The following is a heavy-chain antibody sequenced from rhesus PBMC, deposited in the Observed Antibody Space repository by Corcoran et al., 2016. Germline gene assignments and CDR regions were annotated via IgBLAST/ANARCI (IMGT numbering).Heavy chain of an antibody. CDR2: IHRSGGST. CDR3: ARSRDRSVGGSTYNWDFDY. CDR1: GASISNHY. J-gene: IGHJ4*01. D-gene: IGHD5-12*01. V-gene: IGHV4-160*01. Sequence: QVQLQESGPGLVRPSETLPLPCAVTGASISNHYWNWIRQAPGKGLEGVGRIHRSGGSTDYNPSLKSRVTISTDTSNNQFSRKLTSVTAADTAVYYCARSRDRSVGGSTYNWDFDYWGQGVLVTVSS.